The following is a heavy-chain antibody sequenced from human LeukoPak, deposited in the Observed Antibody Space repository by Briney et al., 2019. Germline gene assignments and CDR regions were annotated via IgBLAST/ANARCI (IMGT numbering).Heavy chain of an antibody. J-gene: IGHJ4*02. CDR1: GFTFSSYG. Sequence: GGSLRLSCAASGFTFSSYGMHWVRQAPGKGLEWVAVISYDGSNKYYADSVKGRFTISRDNSKNTLYLQMNSLRAEDTAVYYCAKLVQVAGTLDYWGQGTLVTVSS. V-gene: IGHV3-30*18. D-gene: IGHD6-19*01. CDR3: AKLVQVAGTLDY. CDR2: ISYDGSNK.